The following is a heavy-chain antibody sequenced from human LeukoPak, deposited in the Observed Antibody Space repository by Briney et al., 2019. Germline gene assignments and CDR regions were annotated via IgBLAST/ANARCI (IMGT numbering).Heavy chain of an antibody. V-gene: IGHV1-69*04. CDR3: ARDYYDSSGYLPY. J-gene: IGHJ4*02. D-gene: IGHD3-22*01. Sequence: GSSVKVSCKASGGTFSSYAISWVRQAPGQGLEWMGRIIPILGIANYAQKFQGRVTITADKSTSTAYMELSSPRSEDTAVYYCARDYYDSSGYLPYWGQGTLVTVSS. CDR2: IIPILGIA. CDR1: GGTFSSYA.